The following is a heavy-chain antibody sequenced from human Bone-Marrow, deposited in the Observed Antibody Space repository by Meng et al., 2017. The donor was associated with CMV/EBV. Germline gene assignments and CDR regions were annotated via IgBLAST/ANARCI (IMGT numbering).Heavy chain of an antibody. CDR3: SRRGATPWFDP. Sequence: SETLSLTCTVSGGSISSGDYYWSWIRQPPGKGLEWIGYIYYSGSTYYNPSLKSRVTISVDTSKNQFSLKLSSVTAADTAVYYCSRRGATPWFDPFGQGTLVTVSS. CDR1: GGSISSGDYY. D-gene: IGHD3-10*01. J-gene: IGHJ5*02. CDR2: IYYSGST. V-gene: IGHV4-30-4*08.